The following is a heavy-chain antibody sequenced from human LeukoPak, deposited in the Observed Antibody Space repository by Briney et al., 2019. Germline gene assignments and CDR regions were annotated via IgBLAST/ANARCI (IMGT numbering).Heavy chain of an antibody. D-gene: IGHD3-3*01. Sequence: ASVKVSCKASGYTFISYGITWVRQAPGQGLEWLGWISAYNGNMDYAQKLQGRVTLTTDTSTSTAYMEVRSLRSDDTAVYCCASMSGYYPSYYFDYWGQGTLVTVSS. CDR1: GYTFISYG. CDR2: ISAYNGNM. J-gene: IGHJ4*02. V-gene: IGHV1-18*01. CDR3: ASMSGYYPSYYFDY.